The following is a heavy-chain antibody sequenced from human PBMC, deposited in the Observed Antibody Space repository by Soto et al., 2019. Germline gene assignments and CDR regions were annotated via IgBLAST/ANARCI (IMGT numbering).Heavy chain of an antibody. Sequence: HLQLQESGSGLLKPSQTLSRTCAVSGGSISSGGYSWRWIRQPPGKGLEWIGYIYHSGSTYYNPSLKSRVTISVDRSKNQFSLKLSSVTAADTAVYYCARVPDVWGQGTTVTVSS. J-gene: IGHJ6*02. CDR2: IYHSGST. V-gene: IGHV4-30-2*01. CDR3: ARVPDV. CDR1: GGSISSGGYS.